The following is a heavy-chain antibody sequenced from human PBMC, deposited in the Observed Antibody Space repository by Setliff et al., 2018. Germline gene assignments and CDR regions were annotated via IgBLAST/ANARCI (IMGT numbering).Heavy chain of an antibody. J-gene: IGHJ3*02. CDR3: ARVIIGDRHAFDI. V-gene: IGHV3-21*06. D-gene: IGHD7-27*01. CDR2: ISSSSSHI. CDR1: GFTFSTYS. Sequence: GGSLRLSCAASGFTFSTYSMNWVRQAPGMGLEWVSYISSSSSHIYHADSLEGRFTISRDNAKNSLYLQMNSLRAEDTALYYCARVIIGDRHAFDIWGQGTMVTVSS.